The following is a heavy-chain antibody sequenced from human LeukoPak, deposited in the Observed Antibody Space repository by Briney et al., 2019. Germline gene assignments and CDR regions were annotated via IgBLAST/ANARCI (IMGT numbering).Heavy chain of an antibody. Sequence: GGSLRLSCAASGFTFSSYAMSWVRQAPGKRLEWVSAISGSGGSTYYADSVKGRFTISRDNSKNTLYLQMNSLRAEDTAVYYCAKRGRDGYNTFDYWGQGTLVTVSS. CDR3: AKRGRDGYNTFDY. CDR1: GFTFSSYA. J-gene: IGHJ4*02. CDR2: ISGSGGST. V-gene: IGHV3-23*01. D-gene: IGHD5-24*01.